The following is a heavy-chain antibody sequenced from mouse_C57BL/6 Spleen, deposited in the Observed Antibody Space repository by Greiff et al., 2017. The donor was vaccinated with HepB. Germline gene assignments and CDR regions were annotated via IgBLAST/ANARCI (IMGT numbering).Heavy chain of an antibody. V-gene: IGHV5-6*01. Sequence: EVQVVESGGDLVKPGGSLKLSCAASGFTFSSYGMSWVRQTPDKRLEWVATISSGGSYTYYPDSVKGRFTNSRDNAKNTLYLQMSSLKSEDTAMYYCARQEYYGSSDWYFDVWGTGTTVTVSS. J-gene: IGHJ1*03. CDR1: GFTFSSYG. CDR3: ARQEYYGSSDWYFDV. CDR2: ISSGGSYT. D-gene: IGHD1-1*01.